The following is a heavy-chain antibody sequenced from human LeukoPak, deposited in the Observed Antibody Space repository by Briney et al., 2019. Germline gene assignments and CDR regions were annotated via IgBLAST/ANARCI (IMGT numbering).Heavy chain of an antibody. V-gene: IGHV3-74*01. CDR1: GFTFSRYW. D-gene: IGHD3-22*01. J-gene: IGHJ4*02. CDR3: ARGGSYFDISGYYFY. Sequence: GGSLRLSCAASGFTFSRYWMHWVRQAPGKGLVWVSRINSDGSDITYADSVRGRFTISRDNAKNTVYLQMNSLRTEDTAVYYCARGGSYFDISGYYFYWGQGTLVTVSS. CDR2: INSDGSDI.